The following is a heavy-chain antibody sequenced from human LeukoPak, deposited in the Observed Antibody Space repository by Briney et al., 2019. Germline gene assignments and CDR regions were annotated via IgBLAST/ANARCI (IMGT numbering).Heavy chain of an antibody. J-gene: IGHJ5*02. CDR3: ARGKGWIDP. V-gene: IGHV3-7*01. CDR2: VNEDGSQK. CDR1: GFTFTKNW. Sequence: QPGGSLRLSCAASGFTFTKNWMSWFRQAPGKGLEWVGNVNEDGSQKNYVDSVKGRFTISRDNAKNSVYLQMNNLRVEETAVYYCARGKGWIDPWGQGTLVPVSS.